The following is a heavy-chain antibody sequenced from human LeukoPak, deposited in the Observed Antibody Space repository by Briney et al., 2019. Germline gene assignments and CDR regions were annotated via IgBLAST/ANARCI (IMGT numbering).Heavy chain of an antibody. CDR2: ISAYNGNT. CDR3: ASSREDIVVVPAANLDY. CDR1: GYTFTSYG. J-gene: IGHJ4*02. Sequence: ASVKGSCKASGYTFTSYGISWVRQAPGQGLEWMGWISAYNGNTNYAQKLQGRVTMTTDTSTSTAYMELRSLRSDDTAVYYCASSREDIVVVPAANLDYWGQGTLVTVSS. V-gene: IGHV1-18*01. D-gene: IGHD2-2*01.